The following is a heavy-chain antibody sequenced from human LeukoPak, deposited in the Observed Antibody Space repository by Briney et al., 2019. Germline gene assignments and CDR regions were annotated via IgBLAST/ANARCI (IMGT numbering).Heavy chain of an antibody. Sequence: HTGGSLRLSCAASEFTFSSYGMHWVRRAPGKGLEWVAVISYDGSNKYYADSVKGRFTISRNNSKNKLDLKMKSMRAEETAVYYCAKDMVEGSGYYYPTPFDYWGQGTLVTVSS. V-gene: IGHV3-30*18. CDR1: EFTFSSYG. CDR3: AKDMVEGSGYYYPTPFDY. CDR2: ISYDGSNK. D-gene: IGHD3-22*01. J-gene: IGHJ4*02.